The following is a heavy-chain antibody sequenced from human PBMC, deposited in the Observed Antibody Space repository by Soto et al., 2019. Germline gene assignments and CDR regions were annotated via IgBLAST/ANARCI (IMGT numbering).Heavy chain of an antibody. V-gene: IGHV1-2*04. D-gene: IGHD6-13*01. Sequence: QVQLVQSGAEVKKPGASVKVSCKASGYTFTGYYMHWVRQAPGQGLELMGWINPNSGGTNYAQKFQGWVTMTRDTSISTAYMELSRLRSDDTAVYCCAREYSSTWYRGYYYGMDLWGQGTTVTVSS. CDR3: AREYSSTWYRGYYYGMDL. CDR2: INPNSGGT. J-gene: IGHJ6*02. CDR1: GYTFTGYY.